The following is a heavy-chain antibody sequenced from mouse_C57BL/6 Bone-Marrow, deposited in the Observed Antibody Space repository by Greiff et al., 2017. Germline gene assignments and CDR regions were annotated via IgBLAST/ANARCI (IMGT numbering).Heavy chain of an antibody. CDR1: GFNIKDDY. CDR2: IDPENGDT. Sequence: EVQLQQSGAELVRPGASVKLSCTASGFNIKDDYMHWVKQRPEQGLEWIGWIDPENGDTEYASKFQGKATITADTSSNTAYLQLSSLTSEDTAVYYCTTYDGYYAMEYWGQGTSVTVSS. D-gene: IGHD2-3*01. V-gene: IGHV14-4*01. J-gene: IGHJ4*01. CDR3: TTYDGYYAMEY.